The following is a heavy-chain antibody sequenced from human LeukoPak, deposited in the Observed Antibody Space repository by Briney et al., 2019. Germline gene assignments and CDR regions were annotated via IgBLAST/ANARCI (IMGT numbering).Heavy chain of an antibody. Sequence: PGGSLRLPCEASGFTMSHYGVSWVRQAPGQGLEWISGIRSAVETTHYADSVKGRFIISRDNSKNALSLQLNSLRPEDTALYYCAKHFCTGLDCSLFDSWGQGTLVTVSS. D-gene: IGHD3/OR15-3a*01. J-gene: IGHJ4*02. V-gene: IGHV3-23*01. CDR2: IRSAVETT. CDR1: GFTMSHYG. CDR3: AKHFCTGLDCSLFDS.